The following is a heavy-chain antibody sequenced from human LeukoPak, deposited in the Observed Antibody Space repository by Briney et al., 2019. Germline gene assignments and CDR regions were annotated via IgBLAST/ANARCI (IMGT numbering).Heavy chain of an antibody. CDR1: GFTFDDYA. CDR2: ISWNSGSI. Sequence: GRSLRLSCAASGFTFDDYAMHWVRQAPGKGLEWVSGISWNSGSIGYADSVKGRFTISRDNAKNSLYLQMNSLRAEDTALYYCAKDKHQLLFLDAFDIWGQGTMVTVSS. D-gene: IGHD2-2*01. J-gene: IGHJ3*02. CDR3: AKDKHQLLFLDAFDI. V-gene: IGHV3-9*01.